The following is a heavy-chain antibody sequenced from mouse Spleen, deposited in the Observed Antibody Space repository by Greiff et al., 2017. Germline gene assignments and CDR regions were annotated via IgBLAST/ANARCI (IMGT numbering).Heavy chain of an antibody. J-gene: IGHJ4*01. Sequence: VQLQQSGAALVRPGASGKLTCTASGHTFTDYSLNWVKQRPGQGLEWLARLSPGSGNTYYNEKFKGKATLTAENSSSTAYMQLSSLTSEDSAVYFCAREGRAMGAMDYWGQGTSVTVSS. V-gene: IGHV1-76*01. CDR3: AREGRAMGAMDY. CDR2: LSPGSGNT. CDR1: GHTFTDYS. D-gene: IGHD3-3*01.